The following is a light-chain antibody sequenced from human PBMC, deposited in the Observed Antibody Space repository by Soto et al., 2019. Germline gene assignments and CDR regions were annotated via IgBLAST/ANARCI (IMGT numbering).Light chain of an antibody. CDR2: EVS. J-gene: IGLJ1*01. CDR1: RTDVGGYNF. Sequence: QSVLTQPASMSGSPGQSITISCTGTRTDVGGYNFVSWYQQHPGKAPKLIIYEVSNRPSGVSNRFSGAKSDNTASLTISGLQAEDEADYYCCSYVSSKTYVFGTGTKLTVL. V-gene: IGLV2-14*01. CDR3: CSYVSSKTYV.